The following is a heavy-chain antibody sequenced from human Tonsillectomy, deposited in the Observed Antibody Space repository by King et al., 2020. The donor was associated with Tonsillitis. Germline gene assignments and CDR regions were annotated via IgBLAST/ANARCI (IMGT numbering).Heavy chain of an antibody. V-gene: IGHV1-69*09. D-gene: IGHD3-16*02. CDR1: GGTFSSYS. J-gene: IGHJ4*02. CDR2: IIPMFDIA. Sequence: QLVQSWAEVKKPGSSVKVSCKASGGTFSSYSFSWVRQAPGQGLEWMGRIIPMFDIADYAQKFQGRVTITADKSTSTAYMEVSSLRSEDTAVYYCARTITFGGVIPTYYFDYWGQGTLVTVSS. CDR3: ARTITFGGVIPTYYFDY.